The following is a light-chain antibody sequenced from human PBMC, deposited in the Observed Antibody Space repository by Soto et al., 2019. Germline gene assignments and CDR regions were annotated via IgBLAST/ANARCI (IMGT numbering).Light chain of an antibody. J-gene: IGLJ2*01. CDR1: SSDIGDYDY. Sequence: QSALTQPASVSGSPGQSITISCTGTSSDIGDYDYVSWYQQHPGKAPQLMIYEVINRPSGVSNRFSGSKSGNTASLTISGLQAEDEADYYCSSYSSSSTLVIFGGGTKVTVL. V-gene: IGLV2-14*01. CDR3: SSYSSSSTLVI. CDR2: EVI.